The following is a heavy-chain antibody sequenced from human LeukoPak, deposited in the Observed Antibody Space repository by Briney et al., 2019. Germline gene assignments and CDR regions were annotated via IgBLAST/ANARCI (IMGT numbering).Heavy chain of an antibody. Sequence: GSVKVSCKASGYTFTSYYMHWVRQAPGQGLEWMGIINPSGGSTSYAQKFQGRVTMTRDTSTSTVYMELSRLRSEDTAVYYCATGPGEMATIGDYWGQGTLVTGST. D-gene: IGHD5-24*01. CDR3: ATGPGEMATIGDY. J-gene: IGHJ4*02. CDR2: INPSGGST. V-gene: IGHV1-46*01. CDR1: GYTFTSYY.